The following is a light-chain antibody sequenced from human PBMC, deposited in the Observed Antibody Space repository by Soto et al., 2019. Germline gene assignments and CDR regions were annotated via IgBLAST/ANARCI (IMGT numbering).Light chain of an antibody. V-gene: IGLV8-61*01. J-gene: IGLJ2*01. CDR1: SGSVSTSYY. Sequence: QAVVTQEPSCSVSPGGTVTLTCGLSSGSVSTSYYPSWYQQTPGQAPRTLIYSTNTRSSGVPDRFSGSILGNKAALTITGAQADYESDYYCVLHMGSGIWVFGGGTQLTVL. CDR3: VLHMGSGIWV. CDR2: STN.